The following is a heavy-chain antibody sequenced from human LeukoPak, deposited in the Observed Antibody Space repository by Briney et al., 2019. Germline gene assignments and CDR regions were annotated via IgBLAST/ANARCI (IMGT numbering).Heavy chain of an antibody. J-gene: IGHJ6*02. CDR3: ARGTPFSSGWLYYGMDV. CDR1: GFTFSDYY. CDR2: ISSSGSTI. Sequence: GGSLRLSCAASGFTFSDYYMSWIRQAPGKGLEWVSYISSSGSTIYYADSVKGRFTISRDNSKNTLYLQMNSLRAEDTAVYYCARGTPFSSGWLYYGMDVWGQGTTVTVSS. D-gene: IGHD6-19*01. V-gene: IGHV3-11*04.